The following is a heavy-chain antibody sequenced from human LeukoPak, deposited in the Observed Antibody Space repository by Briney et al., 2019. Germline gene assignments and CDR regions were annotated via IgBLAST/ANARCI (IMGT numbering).Heavy chain of an antibody. CDR1: GYSISSGYY. V-gene: IGHV4-38-2*02. Sequence: QPSETLSLTCTVSGYSISSGYYWGWIRQPPGKGLEWIGSIYHSGSTYYNPSLKSRVTISVDTSKNQFSLKLSSVTAADTAVYYCASSFLGGYDLDYWGQGTLVTVSS. CDR2: IYHSGST. CDR3: ASSFLGGYDLDY. J-gene: IGHJ4*02. D-gene: IGHD5-12*01.